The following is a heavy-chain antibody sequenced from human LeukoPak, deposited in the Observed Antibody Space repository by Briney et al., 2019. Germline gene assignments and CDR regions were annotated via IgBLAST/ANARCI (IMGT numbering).Heavy chain of an antibody. CDR3: AKDLAAAGGN. V-gene: IGHV3-30*18. CDR2: ISYDGSNK. D-gene: IGHD6-13*01. Sequence: RSLRLSCAASGFTFSSYGMHWVRQAPGKGLEWVAVISYDGSNKYYADSVKGRFTISRDNSKNTLYLQMNSLRAEDTAVYYCAKDLAAAGGNWGQGTLVTVSS. J-gene: IGHJ4*02. CDR1: GFTFSSYG.